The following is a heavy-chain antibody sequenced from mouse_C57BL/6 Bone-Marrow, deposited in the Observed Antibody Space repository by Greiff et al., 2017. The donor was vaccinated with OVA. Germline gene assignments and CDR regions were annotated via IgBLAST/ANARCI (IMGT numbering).Heavy chain of an antibody. CDR2: ISGGGGNT. CDR3: ASPHYYGSSYWYFDV. J-gene: IGHJ1*03. Sequence: EVQGVESGGGLVKPGGSLKLSCAASGFTFSSYTMSWVRQTPEKRLEWVATISGGGGNTYYPDSVKGRFTISRDNAKNTLYLQMSSLRSEDTALYYCASPHYYGSSYWYFDVWGTGTTVTVSS. V-gene: IGHV5-9*01. D-gene: IGHD1-1*01. CDR1: GFTFSSYT.